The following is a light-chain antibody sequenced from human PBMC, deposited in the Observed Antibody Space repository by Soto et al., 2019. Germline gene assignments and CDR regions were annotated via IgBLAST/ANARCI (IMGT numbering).Light chain of an antibody. V-gene: IGKV1-39*01. CDR1: QRITTY. CDR2: AAT. Sequence: DIQMTQSPSSRSASVGDRVTITCRASQRITTYLNWYQQRPGKAPSLLIYAATYLREGVQSRFSGSGAGTDFTLTIEGLQPDDFATYFCHQIHTSLWTFGEGTKVEIK. CDR3: HQIHTSLWT. J-gene: IGKJ1*01.